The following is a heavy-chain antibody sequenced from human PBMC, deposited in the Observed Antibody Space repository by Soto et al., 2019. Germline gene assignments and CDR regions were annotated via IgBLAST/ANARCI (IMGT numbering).Heavy chain of an antibody. Sequence: PSETLSLTCAVYGGSFSGYYWSWIRQPPGKGLEWIGEINHSGSTNYNPSLKSRVTISVDTSKNQFSLKLSSVTAADTAVYYCARVMSYSGSYRYWGQGTLVTVSS. V-gene: IGHV4-34*01. CDR1: GGSFSGYY. CDR3: ARVMSYSGSYRY. J-gene: IGHJ4*02. CDR2: INHSGST. D-gene: IGHD1-26*01.